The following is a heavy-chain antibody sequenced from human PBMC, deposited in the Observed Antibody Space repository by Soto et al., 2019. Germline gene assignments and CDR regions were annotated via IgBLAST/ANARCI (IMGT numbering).Heavy chain of an antibody. Sequence: QVQLQESGPGLVKPSETLSLTCTVSGASISSYYWSWIRQPPGKGLEWVGFIFHSGSTNCNPSLKSRVTFSVDTSKNEFSLKLTAGTAVDTAVYYRASDQNGIPHFDYWGQGILITVYS. CDR2: IFHSGST. CDR3: ASDQNGIPHFDY. D-gene: IGHD1-26*01. CDR1: GASISSYY. V-gene: IGHV4-59*01. J-gene: IGHJ4*02.